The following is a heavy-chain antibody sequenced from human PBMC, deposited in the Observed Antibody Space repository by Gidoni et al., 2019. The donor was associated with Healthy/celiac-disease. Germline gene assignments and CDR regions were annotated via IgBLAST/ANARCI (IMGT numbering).Heavy chain of an antibody. J-gene: IGHJ3*02. Sequence: QVQLVQSGAEVKKPGASVKVSCKVSGYTLPELSMHWVRQAPGKGLEWMGGFDPEDGETIYAQKFQGRVTMTEDTSTDTAYMELSSLRSEDTDVYYCATDPNYYDSSGSDAFDIWGQGTMVTVSS. D-gene: IGHD3-22*01. V-gene: IGHV1-24*01. CDR3: ATDPNYYDSSGSDAFDI. CDR2: FDPEDGET. CDR1: GYTLPELS.